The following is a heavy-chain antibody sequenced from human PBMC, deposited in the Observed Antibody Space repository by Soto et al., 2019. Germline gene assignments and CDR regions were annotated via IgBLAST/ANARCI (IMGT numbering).Heavy chain of an antibody. CDR3: AAPRIAARRDYYYGMDV. V-gene: IGHV1-58*01. CDR1: GFTFTSSA. D-gene: IGHD6-6*01. J-gene: IGHJ6*02. CDR2: IVVGSGNT. Sequence: ASVKVSCKASGFTFTSSAVQWVRQARGQRLEWIGRIVVGSGNTNYAQKFQERVTITRDMSTSTAYMELSSLRSEDTAVYYCAAPRIAARRDYYYGMDVWGQGTTVTVSS.